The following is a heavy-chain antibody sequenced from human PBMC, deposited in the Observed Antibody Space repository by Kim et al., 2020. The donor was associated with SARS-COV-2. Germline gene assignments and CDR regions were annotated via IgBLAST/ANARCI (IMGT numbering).Heavy chain of an antibody. J-gene: IGHJ6*02. Sequence: GGSLRLSCAASGFTFSSYGMHWVRQAPGKGLEWVAVIWYDGSNKYYADSVKGRFTISRDNSKNTLYLQMNSLRAEDTAVYYCARGYSSGWYAAKNYYYYGMDVWGQGTTVTVSS. CDR3: ARGYSSGWYAAKNYYYYGMDV. V-gene: IGHV3-33*01. D-gene: IGHD6-19*01. CDR2: IWYDGSNK. CDR1: GFTFSSYG.